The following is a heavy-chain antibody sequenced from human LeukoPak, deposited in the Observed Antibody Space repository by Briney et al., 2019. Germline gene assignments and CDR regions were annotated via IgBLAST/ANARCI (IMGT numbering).Heavy chain of an antibody. CDR2: ISWNSGNI. CDR1: GFTFGDYA. CDR3: AKGNSYGYVY. Sequence: GGSLRLSCAASGFTFGDYAMHWVRQAPGKGLEWVSGISWNSGNIGYGDSVKGRFTISRDNAKNSLYLQMNSLRAEDTALYYCAKGNSYGYVYWGQGTLVTVSS. V-gene: IGHV3-9*01. J-gene: IGHJ4*02. D-gene: IGHD5-18*01.